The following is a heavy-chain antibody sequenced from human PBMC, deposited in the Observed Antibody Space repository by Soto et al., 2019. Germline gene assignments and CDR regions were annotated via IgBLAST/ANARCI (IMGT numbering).Heavy chain of an antibody. CDR3: ATQSYSNSGAYYSYAMDV. V-gene: IGHV4-30-2*01. CDR1: GGSISGGGYS. CDR2: IYQSGST. D-gene: IGHD4-4*01. Sequence: PSETLSLTCAVSGGSISGGGYSWSWIRQPPGKGLEWIGYIYQSGSTYYNPSLKSRVTISVGRSRNQFSLKLSSVTAADTAVYFCATQSYSNSGAYYSYAMDVWGQGTTVTVSS. J-gene: IGHJ6*02.